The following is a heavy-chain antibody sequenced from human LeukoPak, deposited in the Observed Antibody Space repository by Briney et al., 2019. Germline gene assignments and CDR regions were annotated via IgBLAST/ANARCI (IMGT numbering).Heavy chain of an antibody. D-gene: IGHD1-26*01. CDR2: IDQGGSTK. J-gene: IGHJ3*01. V-gene: IGHV3-7*01. Sequence: PGGSLRLSCAASGFTFNTYWMIWVRQAPGKGLEWVANIDQGGSTKYYVDSLKGRITISRDNAKNSLYLQMNSLRAEDTAVYYCVRDKGGRSGAIYYDAFDVWGQGTMVTVSS. CDR3: VRDKGGRSGAIYYDAFDV. CDR1: GFTFNTYW.